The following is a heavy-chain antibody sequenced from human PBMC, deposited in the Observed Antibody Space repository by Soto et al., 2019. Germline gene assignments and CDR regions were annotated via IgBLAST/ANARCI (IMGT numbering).Heavy chain of an antibody. V-gene: IGHV3-30*18. J-gene: IGHJ6*02. CDR3: ANDLQSYGDYDYYCYGMDV. CDR1: GFTFSTYG. Sequence: QVQLVESGGGEGKPGRSLTISCAASGFTFSTYGMHWVGRTPGRGLEWVAVISYDGTNKFYSDSVKGRFTISRDNFKNTLTLQMNSLRADDTAVYSCANDLQSYGDYDYYCYGMDVWGLGTRVTVSS. D-gene: IGHD4-17*01. CDR2: ISYDGTNK.